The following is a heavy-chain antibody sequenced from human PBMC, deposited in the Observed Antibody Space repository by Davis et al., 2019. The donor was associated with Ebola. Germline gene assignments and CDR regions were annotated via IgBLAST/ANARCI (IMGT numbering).Heavy chain of an antibody. J-gene: IGHJ4*02. CDR1: GGSISSYY. V-gene: IGHV4-59*01. D-gene: IGHD3-22*01. CDR3: ARGDSYYDPSGYYAGPEAPDH. Sequence: SETLSLTCTVSGGSISSYYWSWIRQPPGKGLEWIGYIYYSGSTNYNPYLKSRVTISVDTSKNPFSLKLSSVTAADTAVYYCARGDSYYDPSGYYAGPEAPDHWGQGTLVSVSS. CDR2: IYYSGST.